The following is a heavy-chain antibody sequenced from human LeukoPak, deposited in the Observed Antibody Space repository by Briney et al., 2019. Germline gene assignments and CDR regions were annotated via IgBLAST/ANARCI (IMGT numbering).Heavy chain of an antibody. CDR3: ARDDCGGDCYLDY. Sequence: SETLSLTCTVSGGSISSYYWSWIRQPPGKGLECIGYIYYSGSTNYNPSLKSRVTISVDTSKNQFSLKLSSVTAADTAVYYCARDDCGGDCYLDYWGQGTLVTVSS. D-gene: IGHD2-21*02. V-gene: IGHV4-59*01. J-gene: IGHJ4*02. CDR2: IYYSGST. CDR1: GGSISSYY.